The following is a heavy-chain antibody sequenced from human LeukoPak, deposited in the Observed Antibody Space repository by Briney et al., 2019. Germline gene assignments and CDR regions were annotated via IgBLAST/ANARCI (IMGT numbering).Heavy chain of an antibody. CDR3: ARDDGVGGPFDY. J-gene: IGHJ4*02. V-gene: IGHV3-66*01. D-gene: IGHD1-26*01. CDR2: IYKGGSA. CDR1: GFTVSTNY. Sequence: GGSLRLSCAVFGFTVSTNYMNWVRQAPGKGLEWVSVIYKGGSASYADSVRGRFSISRDTSKNTLYLQMNSLRAEDTAVYYCARDDGVGGPFDYWGQGTLVTVSS.